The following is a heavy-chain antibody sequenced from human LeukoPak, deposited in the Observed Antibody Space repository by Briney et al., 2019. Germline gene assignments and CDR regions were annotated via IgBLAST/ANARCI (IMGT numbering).Heavy chain of an antibody. Sequence: PGGSLRLSCAASGFTFTMFSMNWLRQAPGKGLEWIAFIRGRSDTTYYADSVQGRFTISRDNAEDSVHLQMNSLRVEDTAVYYCARTYDFGIGPPGDAFDNWGQGTLVTVFS. D-gene: IGHD3-3*01. CDR2: IRGRSDTT. V-gene: IGHV3-48*01. CDR3: ARTYDFGIGPPGDAFDN. CDR1: GFTFTMFS. J-gene: IGHJ3*02.